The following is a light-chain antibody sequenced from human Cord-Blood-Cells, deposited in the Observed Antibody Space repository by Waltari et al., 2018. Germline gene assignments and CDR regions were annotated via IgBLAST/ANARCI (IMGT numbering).Light chain of an antibody. Sequence: QSALTQPASVSASPGPSITISCTGTSSDVGSYNLVSWYQQHPGKAPKLMIYEGSKRPSGVSNRFSGSKSGNTASLTISGLQAEDEADYYCCSYAGSSTYVFGTGTKVTVL. CDR2: EGS. CDR3: CSYAGSSTYV. CDR1: SSDVGSYNL. J-gene: IGLJ1*01. V-gene: IGLV2-23*01.